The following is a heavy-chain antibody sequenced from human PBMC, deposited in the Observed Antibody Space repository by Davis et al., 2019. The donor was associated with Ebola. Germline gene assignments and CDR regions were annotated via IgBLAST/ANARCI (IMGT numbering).Heavy chain of an antibody. D-gene: IGHD6-19*01. V-gene: IGHV3-21*01. CDR1: GFTFSSYQ. CDR3: AKFYGSGWPFDY. Sequence: GESLKISCAASGFTFSSYQMNWVRQAPGKGLEWVSSISSSSSYIYYADSVKGRFTISRDNSKNTLYLQMNSLRAEDTAVYYCAKFYGSGWPFDYWGQGTLVTVSS. CDR2: ISSSSSYI. J-gene: IGHJ4*02.